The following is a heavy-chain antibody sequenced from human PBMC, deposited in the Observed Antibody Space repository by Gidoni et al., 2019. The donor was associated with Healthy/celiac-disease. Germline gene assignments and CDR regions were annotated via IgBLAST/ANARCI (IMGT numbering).Heavy chain of an antibody. CDR2: IKQEGSEK. D-gene: IGHD3-22*01. CDR1: GFTFSSYW. CDR3: ARVNTMIVVVITGFDY. Sequence: EVQLVESGGGLVQPGGSLRLSCAASGFTFSSYWMSWVRQAPGKGLEWVANIKQEGSEKYYVDSVKGRFTISRDNAKNSLYLQMNSLRAEDTAVYYCARVNTMIVVVITGFDYWGQGTLVTVSS. V-gene: IGHV3-7*01. J-gene: IGHJ4*02.